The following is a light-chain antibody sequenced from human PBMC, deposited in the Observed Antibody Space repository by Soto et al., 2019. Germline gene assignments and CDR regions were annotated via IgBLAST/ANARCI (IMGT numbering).Light chain of an antibody. CDR2: GNT. V-gene: IGLV1-40*01. J-gene: IGLJ7*01. CDR3: QSYDSGLSGYVI. Sequence: QSALTQPPSVSGAPGQRVTISCTGTSSNTGAGYDVHWYQRVPGRAPKYVIYGNTNRPSGVPARFSGSRSGTSASLVITGLQAEDEADYYCQSYDSGLSGYVIFGGGTQLTVL. CDR1: SSNTGAGYD.